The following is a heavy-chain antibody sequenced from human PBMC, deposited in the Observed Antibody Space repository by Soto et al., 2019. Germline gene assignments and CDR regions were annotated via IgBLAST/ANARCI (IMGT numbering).Heavy chain of an antibody. CDR1: GFTFSSYS. D-gene: IGHD3-22*01. J-gene: IGHJ6*02. Sequence: GGSLRLSCAASGFTFSSYSMNWVRQSPGKGLEWVSSISSSSSYIYYADSVKGRFTISRDNAKNSLYLQMNSLRAEDTAVYYCARDTRNTYYYDSSGPTAYYGMDVWGQGTTVTVSS. V-gene: IGHV3-21*01. CDR2: ISSSSSYI. CDR3: ARDTRNTYYYDSSGPTAYYGMDV.